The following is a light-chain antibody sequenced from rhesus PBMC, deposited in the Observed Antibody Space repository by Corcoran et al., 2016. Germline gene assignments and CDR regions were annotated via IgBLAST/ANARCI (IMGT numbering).Light chain of an antibody. CDR1: QGISTY. V-gene: IGKV1-43*01. CDR2: GAS. CDR3: LRHNSNPPA. Sequence: DIQMTQSPSSLSASAGDTVTITCRTSQGISTYLNWYQQKPRKPPKRLIYGASSLEIGVPSRFSGSGSGTEFTLTISSLQPEDFATYYCLRHNSNPPAFGQGTKVEIK. J-gene: IGKJ1*01.